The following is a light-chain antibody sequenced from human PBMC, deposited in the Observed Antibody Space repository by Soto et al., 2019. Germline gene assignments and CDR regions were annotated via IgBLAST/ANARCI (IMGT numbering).Light chain of an antibody. V-gene: IGKV1-27*01. CDR1: QAINNY. Sequence: DIQMTQSPSSLSASVGDRVTITCRASQAINNYLAWYQQTPGNVPKLLIYTASTLQSGVPSRFSGSGSGTDFTLTISSLQPEDVATYYCQKYHSAPLTFGGGTKVEIK. CDR2: TAS. CDR3: QKYHSAPLT. J-gene: IGKJ4*01.